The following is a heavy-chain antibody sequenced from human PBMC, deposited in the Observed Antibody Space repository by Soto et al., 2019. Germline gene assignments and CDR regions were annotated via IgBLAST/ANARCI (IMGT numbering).Heavy chain of an antibody. CDR3: AKPRIAAADYYFDY. V-gene: IGHV3-7*03. CDR1: GFTFSSYW. Sequence: DVQLVESGGGLVQPGGSLRLSCAASGFTFSSYWMSWVRQAPGKGLEWVANIKQDGSENYYVDSVRGRFTISRDNAKNSLYLQMNSLRAEDTAVYYCAKPRIAAADYYFDYWGQGTLVTVSS. D-gene: IGHD6-13*01. CDR2: IKQDGSEN. J-gene: IGHJ4*02.